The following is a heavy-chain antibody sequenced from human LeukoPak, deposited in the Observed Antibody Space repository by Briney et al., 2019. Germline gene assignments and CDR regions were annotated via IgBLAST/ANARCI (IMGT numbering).Heavy chain of an antibody. CDR1: GGSISSGGYY. Sequence: SETLSLTCTVSGGSISSGGYYWSWIRQPPGKGLEWIGYIYHSGSTYYNPSLKSRVTISVDRSKNQFSLKLSSVTAADTAVYYCARAGSSTSCHRDWGQGTLVTVSS. V-gene: IGHV4-30-2*01. CDR2: IYHSGST. D-gene: IGHD2-2*02. CDR3: ARAGSSTSCHRD. J-gene: IGHJ4*02.